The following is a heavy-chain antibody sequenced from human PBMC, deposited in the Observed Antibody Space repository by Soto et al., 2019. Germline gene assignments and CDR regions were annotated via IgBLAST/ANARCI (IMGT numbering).Heavy chain of an antibody. V-gene: IGHV3-23*01. Sequence: EVQLLESGGGVVQPGGSLRLSCAASGFPFSAYAMRWVRQAPGKGLQWVSGVGGSDSDKHYADSVRGRFTVSRDNSKNTLYLRMNSVRADDTAVYYCGRDSGAFYGVWDSFDMGGQGREVTVSS. CDR3: GRDSGAFYGVWDSFDM. D-gene: IGHD2-8*01. J-gene: IGHJ3*02. CDR1: GFPFSAYA. CDR2: VGGSDSDK.